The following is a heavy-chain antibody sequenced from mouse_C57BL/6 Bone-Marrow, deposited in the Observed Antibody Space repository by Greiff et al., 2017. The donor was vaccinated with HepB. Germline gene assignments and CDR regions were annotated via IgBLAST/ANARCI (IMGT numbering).Heavy chain of an antibody. Sequence: VQLKQSGPSLVRPSQTLSLTCTVTGFSINSDCYWIWIRQFPGNKLEYIGYTFYSGITYYNPSLESRTYITRDTSKNQFSLKLSSVTTEDTATYYCGGYYSNYRYFDVWGTGTTVTVSS. CDR3: GGYYSNYRYFDV. CDR2: TFYSGIT. CDR1: GFSINSDCY. J-gene: IGHJ1*03. V-gene: IGHV3-3*01. D-gene: IGHD2-5*01.